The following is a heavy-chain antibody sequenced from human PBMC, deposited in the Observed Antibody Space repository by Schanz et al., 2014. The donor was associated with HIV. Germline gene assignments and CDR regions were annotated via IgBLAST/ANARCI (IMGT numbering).Heavy chain of an antibody. V-gene: IGHV3-74*01. CDR3: RVFMFTYDV. D-gene: IGHD3-16*01. J-gene: IGHJ3*01. Sequence: DVQLVESGGGLIQPGESLRLSCVASGFTFGTTWMYWVRQGPGKGLTWVSYITPDGSVTYADSVKGRFTASRDSSKNTMFLKMNSLRVEDTATYYCRVFMFTYDVWGQGTMVTVSS. CDR1: GFTFGTTW. CDR2: ITPDGSVT.